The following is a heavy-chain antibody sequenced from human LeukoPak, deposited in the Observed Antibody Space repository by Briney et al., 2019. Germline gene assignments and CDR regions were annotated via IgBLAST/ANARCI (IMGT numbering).Heavy chain of an antibody. J-gene: IGHJ6*02. Sequence: GGSLRLSCAASGFTFSSYGMHWVRQAPGKGLEWVAVIWYDGSNKYYADSVKGRFTISRDNSKNTLYLQMNSLRAEDTAVYYCARDRGYSGYDLSYFVFSGAPVYGMGVWGQGTTVTVSS. CDR1: GFTFSSYG. CDR3: ARDRGYSGYDLSYFVFSGAPVYGMGV. CDR2: IWYDGSNK. V-gene: IGHV3-33*01. D-gene: IGHD5-12*01.